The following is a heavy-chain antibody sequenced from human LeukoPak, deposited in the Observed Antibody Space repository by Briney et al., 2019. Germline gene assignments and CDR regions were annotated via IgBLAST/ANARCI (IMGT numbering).Heavy chain of an antibody. CDR1: GGSFSGYY. V-gene: IGHV4-34*01. J-gene: IGHJ3*02. CDR3: ARGRGTVTRSAFDI. CDR2: INHSGST. D-gene: IGHD4-17*01. Sequence: SSETLSLTCAVYGGSFSGYYWSWIRQPPGKGLEWIGEINHSGSTNYNPSLKSRVTISVDTSKNQFSLKLSSVTAADTAVHYCARGRGTVTRSAFDIWGQGTMVTVSS.